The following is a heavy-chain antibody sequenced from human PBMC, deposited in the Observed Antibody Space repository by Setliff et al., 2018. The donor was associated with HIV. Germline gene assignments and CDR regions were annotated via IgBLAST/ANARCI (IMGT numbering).Heavy chain of an antibody. D-gene: IGHD3-16*01. CDR1: GFTFSDYY. CDR2: IFSSGSGSTI. V-gene: IGHV3-11*04. J-gene: IGHJ4*02. Sequence: GGSLRLSCAASGFTFSDYYMSWIRQAPGKGLEWVSYIFSSGSGSTIYYADSVKGRFTISRDNAKNSLYLQMNGLRAEDTAGYYCTRDGGEYWGEGTLVTVSS. CDR3: TRDGGEY.